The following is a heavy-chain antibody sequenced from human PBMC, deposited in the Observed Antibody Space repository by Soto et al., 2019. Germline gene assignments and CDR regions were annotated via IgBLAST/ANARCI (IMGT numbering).Heavy chain of an antibody. Sequence: QVQLQQWGAGLLKPSETLSLTCAVYGGSFSGYYWSWIRQPPGKGLEWIGEINHSGSTNYNPSLKSRVTISVDTSKNQFALKLSSVTAADTAVYYCASRLRLFGWVYYGMDVWGQGTTVTVSS. CDR2: INHSGST. CDR1: GGSFSGYY. D-gene: IGHD5-12*01. J-gene: IGHJ6*02. V-gene: IGHV4-34*01. CDR3: ASRLRLFGWVYYGMDV.